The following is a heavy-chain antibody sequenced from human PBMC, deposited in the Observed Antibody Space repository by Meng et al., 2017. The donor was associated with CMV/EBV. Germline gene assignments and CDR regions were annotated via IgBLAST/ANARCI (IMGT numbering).Heavy chain of an antibody. CDR3: TTSDSSGYYRYYYYDMDV. Sequence: SCAASGFTFSNAWMSWVRQAPGKGLEWVGRIKSKTDGGTTDYAAPVKGRFTISRDDSKNTLYLQMNSLKTEDTAVYYCTTSDSSGYYRYYYYDMDVWGQGTTVTVSS. V-gene: IGHV3-15*01. J-gene: IGHJ6*02. CDR2: IKSKTDGGTT. D-gene: IGHD3-22*01. CDR1: GFTFSNAW.